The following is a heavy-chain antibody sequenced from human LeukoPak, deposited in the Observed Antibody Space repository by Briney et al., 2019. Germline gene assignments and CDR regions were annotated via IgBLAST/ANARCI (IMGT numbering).Heavy chain of an antibody. CDR3: AKGMDCSSTSCYEEAYYYYYYGMDV. V-gene: IGHV3-23*01. D-gene: IGHD2-2*01. Sequence: GGSLRLSCAASGFTFSSHGMRWVRRAPGKGLEWVSAISGSGGSTYYADSVKGRFTISRDNSKNTLYLQMNSLRAEDTAVYYCAKGMDCSSTSCYEEAYYYYYYGMDVWGQGTTVTVSS. CDR1: GFTFSSHG. J-gene: IGHJ6*02. CDR2: ISGSGGST.